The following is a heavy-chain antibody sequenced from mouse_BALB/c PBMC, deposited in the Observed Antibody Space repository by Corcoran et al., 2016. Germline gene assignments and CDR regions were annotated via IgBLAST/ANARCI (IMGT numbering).Heavy chain of an antibody. CDR3: ARYYGSSYGWFAY. V-gene: IGHV9-1*02. CDR2: INTNTGEP. Sequence: QIQLVQSGPELKKPGETVKISCKASGYTFTNYGMNWVKQAPGKGLKWMGWINTNTGEPTYADDFKGRFAFSLEISATTAYLQINNLKNEDMATYFCARYYGSSYGWFAYWGQGTLVTVSA. CDR1: GYTFTNYG. J-gene: IGHJ3*01. D-gene: IGHD1-1*01.